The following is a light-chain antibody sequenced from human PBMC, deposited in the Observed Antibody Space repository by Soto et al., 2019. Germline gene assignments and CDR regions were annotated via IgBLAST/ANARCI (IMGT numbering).Light chain of an antibody. J-gene: IGLJ1*01. V-gene: IGLV2-11*01. CDR1: SSDVGDYNS. CDR3: GSYTSTSTKV. CDR2: DVS. Sequence: QSVLTQPRSVSGSPGQSVTVSCIGTSSDVGDYNSVSWYQQHPGKAPKLMIYDVSKRPSGVPDRFSGSKSGNTASLTISGLQAEDEADYYCGSYTSTSTKVFGTGTKVTVL.